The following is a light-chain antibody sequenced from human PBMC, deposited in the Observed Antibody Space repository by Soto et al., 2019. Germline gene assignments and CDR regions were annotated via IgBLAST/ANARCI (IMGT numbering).Light chain of an antibody. V-gene: IGLV2-8*01. CDR1: SSDIGAYNY. Sequence: QSVLTQPPSASGSPGQSVTISCTGTSSDIGAYNYVSWYQQHPGKVPKLIIHEVTKRPSGVPDRFSASKSGNTASLTVSGLQAEDEADYYCSSHGGANNFYAFGTGTKVTV. CDR3: SSHGGANNFYA. CDR2: EVT. J-gene: IGLJ1*01.